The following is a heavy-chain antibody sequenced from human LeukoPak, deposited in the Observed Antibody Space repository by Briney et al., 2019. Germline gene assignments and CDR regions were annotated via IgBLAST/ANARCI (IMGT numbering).Heavy chain of an antibody. J-gene: IGHJ4*02. CDR1: GGSISSSSYY. Sequence: SETLSLTCTVSGGSISSSSYYWGWIRQPPGKGLEWIGSIYYSGSTNYNPSLKSRVTISVDTSKNQFSLKLSSVTAADTAVYYCARYSSSSGYFDYWGQGTLVTVSS. CDR3: ARYSSSSGYFDY. V-gene: IGHV4-39*07. D-gene: IGHD6-6*01. CDR2: IYYSGST.